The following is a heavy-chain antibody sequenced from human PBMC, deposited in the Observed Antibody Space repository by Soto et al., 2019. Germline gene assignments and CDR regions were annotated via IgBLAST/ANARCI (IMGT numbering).Heavy chain of an antibody. J-gene: IGHJ5*02. D-gene: IGHD3-3*01. CDR3: ARDGPRITIFGVVINNWFDP. Sequence: GGSLRLSCEASGFTLSSYWMSWIRQAPGKGLEWVANTRQDGGQSYLVDSVQGRFTISRDNAKNSVYLQMNSLRDEDTAVYYCARDGPRITIFGVVINNWFDPWGQGTLVTVSS. CDR2: TRQDGGQS. V-gene: IGHV3-7*01. CDR1: GFTLSSYW.